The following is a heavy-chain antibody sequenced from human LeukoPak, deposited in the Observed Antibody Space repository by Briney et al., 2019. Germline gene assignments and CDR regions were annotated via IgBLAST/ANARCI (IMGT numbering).Heavy chain of an antibody. J-gene: IGHJ6*02. Sequence: GASVTVSCTASGGTFSIYAISWVRQAPGQGLEWMGGIIPIFGTANYAQKFQGRVTITADESTSTAYMELSSLRPEDTAVYYCARVSRVTIFGVVPSPHSGMDVWGQGTTVTVSS. V-gene: IGHV1-69*01. CDR1: GGTFSIYA. CDR3: ARVSRVTIFGVVPSPHSGMDV. D-gene: IGHD3-3*01. CDR2: IIPIFGTA.